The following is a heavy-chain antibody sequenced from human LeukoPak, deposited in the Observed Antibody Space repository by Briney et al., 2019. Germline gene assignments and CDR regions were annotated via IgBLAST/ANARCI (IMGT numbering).Heavy chain of an antibody. Sequence: GASVKVSCKASGYTFTGYYMHWVRQAPGQGLEWMGWINLNSGGTNYAQKFQGRVTMTRDTSISTAYMELSRLGSDDTAVYYCARRGFTVTTLYVDYWGQGTLVTVSS. J-gene: IGHJ4*02. V-gene: IGHV1-2*02. CDR1: GYTFTGYY. CDR3: ARRGFTVTTLYVDY. CDR2: INLNSGGT. D-gene: IGHD4-11*01.